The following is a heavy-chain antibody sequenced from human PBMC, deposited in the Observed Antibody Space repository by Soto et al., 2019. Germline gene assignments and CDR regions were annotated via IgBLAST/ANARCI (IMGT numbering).Heavy chain of an antibody. V-gene: IGHV5-51*01. CDR2: IYPRDSDT. D-gene: IGHD6-6*01. J-gene: IGHJ6*02. Sequence: GESLMISCQGSGYSFASYWTGWVRQMPGKDLESMGIIYPRDSDTRYSPSFQGQVTISADKSLRTAYLQWTSLKASDTALYYCARTRSFTLGFYYDGMDVWGQGTTVTVSS. CDR3: ARTRSFTLGFYYDGMDV. CDR1: GYSFASYW.